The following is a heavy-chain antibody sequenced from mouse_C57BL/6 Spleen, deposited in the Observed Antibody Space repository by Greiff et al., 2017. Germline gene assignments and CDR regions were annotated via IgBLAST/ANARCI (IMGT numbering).Heavy chain of an antibody. V-gene: IGHV1-84*01. Sequence: VQLQQSGPELVKPGASVKISCKASGYTFTDYYINWVKQRPGPGLEWIGWIYPGSGNTKYNEKFKGKATLTVDTSSSTAYMQLRSLTSEDSAVYFCARSHYDLYAMDYWGQGTSVTVSS. CDR2: IYPGSGNT. CDR1: GYTFTDYY. CDR3: ARSHYDLYAMDY. J-gene: IGHJ4*01. D-gene: IGHD2-3*01.